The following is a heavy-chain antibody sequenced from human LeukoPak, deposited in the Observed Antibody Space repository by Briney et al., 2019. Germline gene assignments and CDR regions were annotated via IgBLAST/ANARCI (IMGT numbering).Heavy chain of an antibody. CDR3: ASSSPFGYYYDSSGYPFDY. D-gene: IGHD3-22*01. CDR2: ISAYNGNT. V-gene: IGHV1-18*01. Sequence: APVKVSCKASGYTLTSYGTSWVRQAPGQGREWMGWISAYNGNTNYAQKLQGRVTMTTDTSTSTAYMELRSLRSDDTAVYYWASSSPFGYYYDSSGYPFDYWGEGTLVTVSS. CDR1: GYTLTSYG. J-gene: IGHJ4*02.